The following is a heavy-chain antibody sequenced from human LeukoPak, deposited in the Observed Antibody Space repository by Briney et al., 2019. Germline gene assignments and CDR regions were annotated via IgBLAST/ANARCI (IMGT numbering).Heavy chain of an antibody. D-gene: IGHD1-20*01. CDR3: AKENVLYNWEYAGIRAFDY. V-gene: IGHV3-23*01. CDR2: ISGSGGST. CDR1: GFTFSSYA. J-gene: IGHJ4*02. Sequence: PGVSLRLSCAASGFTFSSYAMSWVPEASGKGLEWVKAISGSGGSTYYADSVKGRFTISRDISENTLYLQMNSLRSEDTGVFLCAKENVLYNWEYAGIRAFDYWGQGTLVTVSS.